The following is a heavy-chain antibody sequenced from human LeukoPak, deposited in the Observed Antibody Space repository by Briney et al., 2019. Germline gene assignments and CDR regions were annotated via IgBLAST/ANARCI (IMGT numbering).Heavy chain of an antibody. CDR3: AKDRDGAFDI. CDR2: IRYDGSNK. V-gene: IGHV3-30*02. Sequence: SGGSLRLSCAASGFTFSSYGMHWVRQAPGKGLEWVAFIRYDGSNKYYADSVKGRFTISRDNSKNTLYLQMNSLSAEDTAVYYCAKDRDGAFDIWGQGTMVTVSS. D-gene: IGHD5-24*01. J-gene: IGHJ3*02. CDR1: GFTFSSYG.